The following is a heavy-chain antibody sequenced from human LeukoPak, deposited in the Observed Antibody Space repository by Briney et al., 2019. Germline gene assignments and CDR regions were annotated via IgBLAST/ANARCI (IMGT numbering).Heavy chain of an antibody. V-gene: IGHV3-30*18. CDR3: AKDRDGDYGFDY. D-gene: IGHD4-17*01. J-gene: IGHJ4*02. CDR2: ISYDGSNK. Sequence: QPGRSLRLSRAASGFTFSSYGMHWVRQAPGKGLEWVAVISYDGSNKYYADSVKGRFTISRDNSKNTLYLQMNSLRAEDTAVYYCAKDRDGDYGFDYWGQGTLVTVSS. CDR1: GFTFSSYG.